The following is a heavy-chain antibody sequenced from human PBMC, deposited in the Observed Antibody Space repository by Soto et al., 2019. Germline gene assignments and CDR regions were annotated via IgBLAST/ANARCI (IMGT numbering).Heavy chain of an antibody. D-gene: IGHD2-2*01. CDR2: IYPDDSDT. CDR1: GGTFSSYT. Sequence: VQLVQSGAEVKKPGSSVKVSCKASGGTFSSYTISWVRQMPGKGLEWMGIIYPDDSDTRYSPSFQGHVTISADKSINTAYLQWSSLKASDTAMYYCARQGYLSYWGQGTLVTVSS. V-gene: IGHV5-51*01. CDR3: ARQGYLSY. J-gene: IGHJ4*02.